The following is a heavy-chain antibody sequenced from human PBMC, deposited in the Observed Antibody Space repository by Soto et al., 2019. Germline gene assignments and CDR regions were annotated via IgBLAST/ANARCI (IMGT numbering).Heavy chain of an antibody. CDR3: AKPGYLEQWLVRGYFDY. J-gene: IGHJ4*02. Sequence: LRLSCAASGFTFSSYAMSWVRQAPGKGLEWVSAISSSGGTTHYADSVKGRFIISRDNSKNTLYLQMNSLRVEDTAKYYCAKPGYLEQWLVRGYFDYWGQGTMVTVS. D-gene: IGHD6-19*01. V-gene: IGHV3-23*01. CDR2: ISSSGGTT. CDR1: GFTFSSYA.